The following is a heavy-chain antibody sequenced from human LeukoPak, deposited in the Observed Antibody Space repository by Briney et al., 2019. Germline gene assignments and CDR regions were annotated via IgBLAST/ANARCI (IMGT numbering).Heavy chain of an antibody. V-gene: IGHV3-23*01. CDR2: VTGSGTNS. Sequence: GGSLRLSCAASGFPFSTYAMNWVRQARGKGLEWVSAVTGSGTNSYYADSVKGRFTVSRDNSRNMVHLHMSRLRAEETAVYSCARDDSRWELLYCFDSWGQGTLVTVSS. CDR1: GFPFSTYA. CDR3: ARDDSRWELLYCFDS. J-gene: IGHJ4*02. D-gene: IGHD1-26*01.